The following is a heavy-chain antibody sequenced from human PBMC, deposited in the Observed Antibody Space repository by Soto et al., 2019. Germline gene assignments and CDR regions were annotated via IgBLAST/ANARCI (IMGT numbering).Heavy chain of an antibody. CDR2: ISIYNDNT. D-gene: IGHD2-15*01. V-gene: IGHV1-18*01. CDR3: AREGYCSSGSCALYSHDYFGMDV. Sequence: QVQLVQSGAEVKKPGASVKVSCKASGYTFNRYGISWVRQAPGQGLEWMGWISIYNDNTNYAQKFKGRVTMTTGTSSSTAYMELRSLTSDDTAVYYCAREGYCSSGSCALYSHDYFGMDVWGQGTTVTVSS. CDR1: GYTFNRYG. J-gene: IGHJ6*02.